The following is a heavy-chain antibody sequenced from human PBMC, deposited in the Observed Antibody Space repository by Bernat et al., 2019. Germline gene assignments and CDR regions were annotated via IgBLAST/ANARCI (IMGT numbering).Heavy chain of an antibody. Sequence: EVQLVESGGGLVQPGGSLRLSCTASGFTFSTYWMTWVRQAPGKGLEWVASIKQDGSEKYYLDSVKGRFTISRDNTKNSLYLEMNGLRGEDTAVYYCATRPRQPESWGQGTLVTVSS. CDR1: GFTFSTYW. J-gene: IGHJ4*02. V-gene: IGHV3-7*01. CDR3: ATRPRQPES. CDR2: IKQDGSEK. D-gene: IGHD6-13*01.